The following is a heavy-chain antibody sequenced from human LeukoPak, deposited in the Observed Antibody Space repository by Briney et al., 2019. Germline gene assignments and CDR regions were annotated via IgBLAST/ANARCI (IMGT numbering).Heavy chain of an antibody. J-gene: IGHJ5*02. V-gene: IGHV3-30*02. Sequence: GGSLRLSCAASGFTFSNYAIHWVRQGPGKGLEWVAYIAHHGNNKYYADSVKGRFTISRDNSKRTLYLQMNSLRADDTAVYYCAREAGYGWFDPWGQGTLVTVSS. D-gene: IGHD5-12*01. CDR1: GFTFSNYA. CDR2: IAHHGNNK. CDR3: AREAGYGWFDP.